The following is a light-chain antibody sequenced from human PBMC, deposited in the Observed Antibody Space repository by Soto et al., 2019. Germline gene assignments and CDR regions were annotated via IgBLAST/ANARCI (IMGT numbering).Light chain of an antibody. CDR1: QSVSSY. Sequence: EIVVAQSAATLSLSPGERATLSCRASQSVSSYLAWYQQKPGQAPRLLIYDASNRATGIPARFSGSGSGTDFTLTISSLEPEDFAVYYCQQRSNWLTFGGGTKVDIK. CDR3: QQRSNWLT. V-gene: IGKV3-11*01. CDR2: DAS. J-gene: IGKJ4*01.